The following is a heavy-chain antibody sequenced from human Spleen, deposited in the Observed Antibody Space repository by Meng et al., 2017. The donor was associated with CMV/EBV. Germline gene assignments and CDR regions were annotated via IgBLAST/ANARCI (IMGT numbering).Heavy chain of an antibody. D-gene: IGHD1-26*01. CDR3: AKSYSGSPNNWFEP. V-gene: IGHV1-2*02. CDR2: VDPKTGDT. J-gene: IGHJ5*02. CDR1: GFIFADVY. Sequence: SGFIFADVYIQWLRQAPRQGLEWMGWVDPKTGDTHSPQTFRDRVTLTKDTSIGTAYLELSRLKSDDSAIYFCAKSYSGSPNNWFEPWGQGTLVTVSS.